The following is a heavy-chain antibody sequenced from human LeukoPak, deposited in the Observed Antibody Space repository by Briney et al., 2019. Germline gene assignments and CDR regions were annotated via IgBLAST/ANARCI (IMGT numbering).Heavy chain of an antibody. V-gene: IGHV4-59*01. CDR3: ARAIAAAGTDAFDI. CDR1: GGSISSYF. Sequence: SETLSLTCAVSGGSISSYFWTWIRQPPGKGLEWIGYVYYSGSTNYNPSLKSRVTVSIDTSKNHFSLKLSSVTAADTAVYYCARAIAAAGTDAFDIWGQGTMVTVSS. J-gene: IGHJ3*02. D-gene: IGHD6-13*01. CDR2: VYYSGST.